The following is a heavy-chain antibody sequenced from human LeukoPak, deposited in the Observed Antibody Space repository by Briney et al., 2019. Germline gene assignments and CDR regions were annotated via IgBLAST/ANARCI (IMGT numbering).Heavy chain of an antibody. CDR2: TYYSGST. J-gene: IGHJ6*03. D-gene: IGHD1-7*01. Sequence: PSETLSLTCTVSGGSISSYYWSWIRQPPGKGLEWIGYTYYSGSTNYNPSLKSRVTISVDTSKNQFSLKLSSVTAADTAVYYCARNSDYYYMDVWSKGTTVTVSS. CDR3: ARNSDYYYMDV. CDR1: GGSISSYY. V-gene: IGHV4-59*01.